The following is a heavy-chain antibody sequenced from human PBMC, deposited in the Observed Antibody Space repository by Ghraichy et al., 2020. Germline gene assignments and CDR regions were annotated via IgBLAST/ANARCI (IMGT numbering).Heavy chain of an antibody. Sequence: GESLNISCAVSGFTFINAWMTWVRQAPGKGLEWVGRIKSKTDGGTTDYAAPVKGRFIISRDDSKNTMYLQMNSLKTEDTAVYYCTTDGKYSSSAEFWFDPWGQGTLVTVSS. D-gene: IGHD6-6*01. J-gene: IGHJ5*02. V-gene: IGHV3-15*01. CDR3: TTDGKYSSSAEFWFDP. CDR1: GFTFINAW. CDR2: IKSKTDGGTT.